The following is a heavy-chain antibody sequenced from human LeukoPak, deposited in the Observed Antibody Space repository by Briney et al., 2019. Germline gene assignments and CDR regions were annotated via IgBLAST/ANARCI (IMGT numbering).Heavy chain of an antibody. CDR2: IIPIFGTA. J-gene: IGHJ4*02. V-gene: IGHV1-69*13. CDR3: ARDLSAYSGYQSFFDY. D-gene: IGHD5-12*01. CDR1: GYTFTSYG. Sequence: SVKVSCKASGYTFTSYGISWVRQAPGQGLEWMGGIIPIFGTANYAQKFQGRVTITADESMSTAYMELSSLRSEDTAVYYCARDLSAYSGYQSFFDYWGQGTLVTVSS.